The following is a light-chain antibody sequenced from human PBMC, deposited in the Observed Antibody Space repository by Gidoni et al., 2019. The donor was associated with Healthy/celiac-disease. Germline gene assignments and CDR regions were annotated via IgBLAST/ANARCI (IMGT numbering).Light chain of an antibody. J-gene: IGKJ1*01. CDR1: QSLLHSNGQNY. Sequence: DIVMTQSPLSLPVTPGEPASISCRSSQSLLHSNGQNYLEWYLQKPGQSPQLLIYLGSNRASGVPDRFSGSGSGTDFTLKISRVEAEDVGVYHCMQALQTPWTFGQGTKVEIK. CDR3: MQALQTPWT. CDR2: LGS. V-gene: IGKV2-28*01.